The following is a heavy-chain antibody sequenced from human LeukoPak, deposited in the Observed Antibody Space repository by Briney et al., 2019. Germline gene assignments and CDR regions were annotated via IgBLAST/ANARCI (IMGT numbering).Heavy chain of an antibody. Sequence: GASVKVSCKASGGTFSSYAISWVRQAPGQGLEWMGGIIPIFGTANYAQKLQGRVTMTTDTSTSTAYMELRSLRSDDTAVYYCARGEVGATTTYYFDYWGQGTLLTVTS. D-gene: IGHD1-26*01. CDR1: GGTFSSYA. V-gene: IGHV1-69*05. J-gene: IGHJ4*02. CDR2: IIPIFGTA. CDR3: ARGEVGATTTYYFDY.